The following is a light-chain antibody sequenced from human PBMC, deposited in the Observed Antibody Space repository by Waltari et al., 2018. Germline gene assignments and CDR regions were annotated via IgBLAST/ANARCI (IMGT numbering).Light chain of an antibody. J-gene: IGKJ4*01. Sequence: EIVMTQSPATLSVSPGERATLSCRASQSISSNLAWYQQKPGQAPRLLIYAAFTRATGIPARFSGSGSGTEFTLTISSLQSEDFVLYYCQQYNSWVTFGGGTKVEIK. CDR2: AAF. CDR3: QQYNSWVT. V-gene: IGKV3-15*01. CDR1: QSISSN.